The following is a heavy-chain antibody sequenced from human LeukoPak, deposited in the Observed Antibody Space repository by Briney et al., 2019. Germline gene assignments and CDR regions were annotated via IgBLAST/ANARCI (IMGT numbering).Heavy chain of an antibody. CDR3: ARESNYYGSGTGWFDP. CDR1: GGSISSGGYS. V-gene: IGHV4-30-4*07. CDR2: IYYSGSA. D-gene: IGHD3-10*01. J-gene: IGHJ5*02. Sequence: SETLSLTCAVSGGSISSGGYSWTWIRQPPGKGLQWIVYIYYSGSAYYNPSLKRRVTISVDTSKNQFSLKLSSVTAADTAVYYCARESNYYGSGTGWFDPWGQGTLVTVSS.